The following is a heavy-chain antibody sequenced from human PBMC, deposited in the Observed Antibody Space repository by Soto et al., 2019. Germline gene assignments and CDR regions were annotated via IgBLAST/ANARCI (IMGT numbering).Heavy chain of an antibody. V-gene: IGHV3-15*01. CDR2: IKSKTDGGTT. Sequence: PGGSLRLSCEAPAFTLSNAWMSWVRRAPGKGLEWVGRIKSKTDGGTTDYAAPVKGRFTISRDDSKNMLYLQMNSLKTEDTAAYYCTAGSSRGQGTQVTVSS. J-gene: IGHJ4*02. CDR3: TAGSS. CDR1: AFTLSNAW.